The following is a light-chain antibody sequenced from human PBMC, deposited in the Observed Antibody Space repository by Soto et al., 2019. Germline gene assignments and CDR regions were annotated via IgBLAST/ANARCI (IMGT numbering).Light chain of an antibody. Sequence: DIQLTQSPSFLSASVGDRVTITCRTSQDIRDYLAWYQQRPGKAPKLLIYAASTLQSGVPSRFSGSGSGTGFILTISSLQPQDFATYDCQQLNSYPLTFGGGTKVDVK. CDR2: AAS. V-gene: IGKV1-9*01. CDR3: QQLNSYPLT. CDR1: QDIRDY. J-gene: IGKJ4*01.